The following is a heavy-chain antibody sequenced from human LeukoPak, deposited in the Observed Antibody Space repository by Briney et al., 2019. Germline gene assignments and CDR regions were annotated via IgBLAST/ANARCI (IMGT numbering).Heavy chain of an antibody. D-gene: IGHD4-17*01. Sequence: ASVKVSCYASGYTFTGYYMHWVRQAPGQGLEWMGWINPNSGGTNYAQKFQGRVTMTRDTSISTAYMELSRLRSDDTAVYYCATTVTYYYYMDVWGKGTTVTVSS. CDR3: ATTVTYYYYMDV. J-gene: IGHJ6*03. CDR2: INPNSGGT. V-gene: IGHV1-2*02. CDR1: GYTFTGYY.